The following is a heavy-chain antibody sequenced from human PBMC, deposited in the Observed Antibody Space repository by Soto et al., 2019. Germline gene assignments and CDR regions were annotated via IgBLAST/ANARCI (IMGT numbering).Heavy chain of an antibody. CDR2: IYYSGST. CDR3: ATSNWFDP. Sequence: HLQLQESGPGLVKPSETLSLTCTVSGGSISSSGYYWGWIRQPPGKGLEWDGTIYYSGSTSYNRSLTGRVTISVNTSKNQFSLKLSSVTAANTAVYYCATSNWFDPWGQGTLVTVSS. V-gene: IGHV4-39*01. J-gene: IGHJ5*02. CDR1: GGSISSSGYY.